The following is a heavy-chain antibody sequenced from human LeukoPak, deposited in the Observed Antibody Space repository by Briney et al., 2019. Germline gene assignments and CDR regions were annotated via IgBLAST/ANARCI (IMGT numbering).Heavy chain of an antibody. D-gene: IGHD3-22*01. Sequence: PGGSLRLSCAASEFSFSNYVMSWVRQAPGKGLEWVSSVAGSDGTTYYTDSVQGRFTISRDNSRDTLYLQMNSLRAEDTAVYYCAKDLRSSVYSPIDFWGQGTLVTVS. J-gene: IGHJ4*02. CDR2: VAGSDGTT. CDR1: EFSFSNYV. CDR3: AKDLRSSVYSPIDF. V-gene: IGHV3-23*01.